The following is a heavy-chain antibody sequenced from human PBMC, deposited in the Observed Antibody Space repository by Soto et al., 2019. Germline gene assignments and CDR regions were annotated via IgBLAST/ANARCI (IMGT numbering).Heavy chain of an antibody. CDR3: ARTSGGRFSY. D-gene: IGHD1-26*01. V-gene: IGHV5-51*01. Sequence: GESLQISCKGSGYSFTSYWIGCVRQMPGKGLEWIGIIYPSDSDTRYSPSFQGQVTISADKSITTAYLQWSSLKASDTAMYYCARTSGGRFSYWGEGTLVTVSS. CDR1: GYSFTSYW. J-gene: IGHJ4*02. CDR2: IYPSDSDT.